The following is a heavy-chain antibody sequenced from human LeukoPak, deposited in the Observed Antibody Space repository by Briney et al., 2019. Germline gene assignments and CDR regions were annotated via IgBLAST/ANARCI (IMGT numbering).Heavy chain of an antibody. CDR1: GFTFSSYW. CDR2: INSDGSSI. CDR3: ARGRVGRGLLWFGELY. Sequence: GGSLRLSCAASGFTFSSYWMHWVRHAPGKGLVWVSRINSDGSSISYADSVKGRFTISRDNAKNTLYLQMNSMRAEDTAVYYCARGRVGRGLLWFGELYGGQGTLVTVSS. J-gene: IGHJ4*02. D-gene: IGHD3-10*01. V-gene: IGHV3-74*01.